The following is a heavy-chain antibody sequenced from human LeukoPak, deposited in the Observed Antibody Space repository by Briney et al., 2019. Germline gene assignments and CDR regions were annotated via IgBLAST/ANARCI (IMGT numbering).Heavy chain of an antibody. CDR1: GFTFSSYAM. V-gene: IGHV4-4*02. Sequence: RSGGSLRLSCAASGFTFSSYAMSWVRQAPGKGLEWIGEIFHSGSTNYNPSLKSRVTISVDKSRNQFSLKLSTVTAADTAMYYCARHRGSGGRYGMDVWGQGTTVTVSS. CDR3: ARHRGSGGRYGMDV. CDR2: IFHSGST. D-gene: IGHD6-19*01. J-gene: IGHJ6*02.